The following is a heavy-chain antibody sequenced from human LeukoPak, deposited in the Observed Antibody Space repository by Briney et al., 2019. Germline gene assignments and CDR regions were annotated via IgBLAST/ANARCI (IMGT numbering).Heavy chain of an antibody. Sequence: GESLKISCKGSGYSFTSSWIGWVRQMPGKGLEWMGIIYPGDSDTRYSPSFQGQVTFSADKSFSTAYLQWSSLKASDTAMYYCARHEGGYDPDRGDYYYMDVWGKGTTVTVSS. CDR1: GYSFTSSW. CDR3: ARHEGGYDPDRGDYYYMDV. D-gene: IGHD5-12*01. V-gene: IGHV5-51*01. CDR2: IYPGDSDT. J-gene: IGHJ6*03.